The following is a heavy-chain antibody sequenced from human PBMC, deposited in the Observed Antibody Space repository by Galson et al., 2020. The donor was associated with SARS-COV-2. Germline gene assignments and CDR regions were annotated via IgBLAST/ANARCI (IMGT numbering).Heavy chain of an antibody. J-gene: IGHJ4*02. CDR3: ATYSVVVVAPTPLRADY. CDR1: GYSISSGYF. V-gene: IGHV4-38-2*02. CDR2: IYHSGST. Sequence: SQTLSLTCTVSGYSISSGYFWGWIRQPPGKGLELMGSIYHSGSTYYNPSLKSRVTISVDTSKNQFSLKLSSVTAADTAVYYCATYSVVVVAPTPLRADYWGQGTLVTVSS. D-gene: IGHD2-15*01.